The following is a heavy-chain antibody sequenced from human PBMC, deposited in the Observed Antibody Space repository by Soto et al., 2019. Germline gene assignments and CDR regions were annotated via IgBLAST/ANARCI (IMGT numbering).Heavy chain of an antibody. J-gene: IGHJ6*02. Sequence: EVQLVESGGGLVQPGGSLRLSCAASGFTFSLYSMSWVRQAPGKGLEWVSYISRSSTGIHYADSVKGRFTISRDDATNSTNLQMNSRRDGDTAVYYCARAVTWSLDVWGQGTTVSISS. V-gene: IGHV3-48*02. CDR2: ISRSSTGI. CDR3: ARAVTWSLDV. D-gene: IGHD3-10*01. CDR1: GFTFSLYS.